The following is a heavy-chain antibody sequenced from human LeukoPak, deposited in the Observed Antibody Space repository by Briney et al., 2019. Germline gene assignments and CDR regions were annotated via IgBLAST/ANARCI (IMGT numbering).Heavy chain of an antibody. D-gene: IGHD4-17*01. J-gene: IGHJ3*02. CDR2: IYPGDSDT. CDR1: GYSFTSYW. V-gene: IGHV5-51*01. CDR3: ARRSEYDYGDYPVAFDI. Sequence: GESLKISCKGSGYSFTSYWIGWVRQMPGKGLEGIGIIYPGDSDTRYSPSFQGQVPISADKSISTAYLQWSSLKASDTAMYYCARRSEYDYGDYPVAFDIWGQGTMVTVSS.